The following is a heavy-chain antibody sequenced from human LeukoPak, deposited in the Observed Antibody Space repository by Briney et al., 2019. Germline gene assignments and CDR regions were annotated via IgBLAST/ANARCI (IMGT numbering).Heavy chain of an antibody. V-gene: IGHV3-23*01. D-gene: IGHD6-19*01. CDR3: AKSVSGWYSFDY. Sequence: GGSLRLSCAASGFTFSNYAMSWVRQAPGKGLEWVSLISGSGGTTYYADSVKGWFTISRDNSKSTLYLQMNSLRAEDTAVYYCAKSVSGWYSFDYWGQGTLVTVSS. J-gene: IGHJ4*02. CDR2: ISGSGGTT. CDR1: GFTFSNYA.